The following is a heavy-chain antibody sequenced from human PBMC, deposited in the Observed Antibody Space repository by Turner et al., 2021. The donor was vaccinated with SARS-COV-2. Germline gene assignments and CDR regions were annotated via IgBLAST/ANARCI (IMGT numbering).Heavy chain of an antibody. CDR1: GLTFSSYW. V-gene: IGHV3-7*01. J-gene: IGHJ4*02. CDR3: ASRAANVNTWRYLDY. D-gene: IGHD2-15*01. CDR2: IKEDGSEK. Sequence: EVQLVESGGGLVQPGGSLRLSCAASGLTFSSYWMTWVRQAPGKGLEWVANIKEDGSEKHYVESMKGRFTISRDNAKNSLYLEMNSLRAEDTDLYYCASRAANVNTWRYLDYWGQGTLVTVSS.